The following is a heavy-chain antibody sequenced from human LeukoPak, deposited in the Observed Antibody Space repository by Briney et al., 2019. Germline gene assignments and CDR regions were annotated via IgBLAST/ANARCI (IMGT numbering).Heavy chain of an antibody. J-gene: IGHJ4*02. CDR2: INRHGNT. D-gene: IGHD4-11*01. V-gene: IGHV4-34*01. Sequence: SETLSLTCAVSGEPFSGYYWGWIRQPPGKGLELIGEINRHGNTDYNPSLKSRVTISVDTSKNQLSLKLSSVAAADTAVYYCARDSPGGTTVNDYWGQGTLVTVSS. CDR3: ARDSPGGTTVNDY. CDR1: GEPFSGYY.